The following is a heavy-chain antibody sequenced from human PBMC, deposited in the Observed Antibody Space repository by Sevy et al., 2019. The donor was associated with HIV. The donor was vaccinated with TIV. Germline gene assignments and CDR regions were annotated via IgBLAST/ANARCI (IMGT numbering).Heavy chain of an antibody. Sequence: GGSLRLSCAASGFTFSSYAMHWVRQAPGKGLEWVAVISYDGSNKYYADSVKGRFTISRDNSKNMLYLQMNSLRAEDTAVYYCARGGGIVGAPTPLVAFDIWGQGTMVTVSS. CDR3: ARGGGIVGAPTPLVAFDI. J-gene: IGHJ3*02. V-gene: IGHV3-30-3*01. CDR1: GFTFSSYA. D-gene: IGHD1-26*01. CDR2: ISYDGSNK.